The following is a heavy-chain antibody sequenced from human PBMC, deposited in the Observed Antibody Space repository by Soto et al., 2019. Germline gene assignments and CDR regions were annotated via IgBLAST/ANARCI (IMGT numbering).Heavy chain of an antibody. CDR3: ASTTDVGYCTNGVCPKTNWFDP. Sequence: GGSLRLSCAASGFTCVSYGMRWVGQATGKGLERVAVISYDGSNKYYADSVKGRFTISRDNSKNTLYLQMNSLRAEDTAVYYCASTTDVGYCTNGVCPKTNWFDPWGQGTLVTVSS. D-gene: IGHD2-8*01. CDR2: ISYDGSNK. CDR1: GFTCVSYG. J-gene: IGHJ5*02. V-gene: IGHV3-30*03.